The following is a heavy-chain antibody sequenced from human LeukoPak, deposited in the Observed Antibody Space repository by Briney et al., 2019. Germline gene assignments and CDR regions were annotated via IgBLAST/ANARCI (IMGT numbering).Heavy chain of an antibody. V-gene: IGHV4-59*01. J-gene: IGHJ4*02. CDR3: ARALPYSCSGGSCPFDY. CDR2: IYYSGST. D-gene: IGHD2-15*01. Sequence: SETLSLTCTVSGGSISSYYWSWIRQPPGKGLEWIGYIYYSGSTNYNTYLKSRVTISVDTSKNQFSLKLSSVTAADTAVYYCARALPYSCSGGSCPFDYWGQGTLVTVSS. CDR1: GGSISSYY.